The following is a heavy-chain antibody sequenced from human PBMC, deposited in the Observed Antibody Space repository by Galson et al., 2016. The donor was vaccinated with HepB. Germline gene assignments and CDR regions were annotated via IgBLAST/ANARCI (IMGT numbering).Heavy chain of an antibody. CDR3: AIQAFTNWNPFDY. J-gene: IGHJ4*02. CDR1: GFTLSSYG. D-gene: IGHD1-1*01. CDR2: IWYDGVNT. Sequence: SLRLSCAASGFTLSSYGIHWVRQAPGKGLEWEAVIWYDGVNTYYADSVKGRFTISRDNSKNTPYLQMNGLRAEDTAVYYCAIQAFTNWNPFDYWGQGTLVTVSS. V-gene: IGHV3-33*01.